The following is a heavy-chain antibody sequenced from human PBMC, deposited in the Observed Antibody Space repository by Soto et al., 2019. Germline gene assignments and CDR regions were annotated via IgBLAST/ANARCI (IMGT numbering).Heavy chain of an antibody. CDR2: IYYSGST. V-gene: IGHV4-59*08. D-gene: IGHD6-13*01. CDR3: ARHTSSGPRAPGIAAAGSWFDP. CDR1: GGSISSYY. J-gene: IGHJ5*02. Sequence: SQTLSLTCTVSGGSISSYYWSWIRQPPGKGLEWIGYIYYSGSTNYNPSLKSRVTISVDTSKNQFSLKLSSVTAADTAVYYCARHTSSGPRAPGIAAAGSWFDPWGQGTLVTVSS.